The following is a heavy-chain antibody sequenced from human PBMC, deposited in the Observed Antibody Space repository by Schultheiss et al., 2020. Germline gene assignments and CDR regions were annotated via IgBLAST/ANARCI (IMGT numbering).Heavy chain of an antibody. J-gene: IGHJ4*02. V-gene: IGHV4-30-4*01. CDR3: ARDLGGYSSGYTMYYFDY. Sequence: SQTLSLTCTVSGGSISSGDYYWSWIRQPPGRGLEWIGYIHYSGSPSYNPSLKSRVSLSVDTSKNQFSLKVNSVAAADTAVYYCARDLGGYSSGYTMYYFDYWGQGTLVTVSS. D-gene: IGHD6-19*01. CDR2: IHYSGSP. CDR1: GGSISSGDYY.